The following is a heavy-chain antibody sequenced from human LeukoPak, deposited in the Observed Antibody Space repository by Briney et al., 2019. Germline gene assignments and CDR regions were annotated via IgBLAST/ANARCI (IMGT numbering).Heavy chain of an antibody. CDR2: ISYDGSNK. D-gene: IGHD4-17*01. Sequence: PGRSLRLSCAASGFTFSSYAMHWVRQAPGKGLEWVAVISYDGSNKYYADSVKGRFTISRDNSKNTLYLQMNSLRAEDTAVYYCARAASEYGDYFDYWGQGTLVTVSS. V-gene: IGHV3-30-3*01. CDR3: ARAASEYGDYFDY. CDR1: GFTFSSYA. J-gene: IGHJ4*02.